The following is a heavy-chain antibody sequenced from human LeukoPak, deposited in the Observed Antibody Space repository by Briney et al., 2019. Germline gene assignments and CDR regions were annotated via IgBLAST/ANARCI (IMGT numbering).Heavy chain of an antibody. J-gene: IGHJ3*02. CDR1: GGLISISTYC. CDR2: IYYSGTT. CDR3: ARAPYYYDSSGSITEGVDAFDI. V-gene: IGHV4-39*07. D-gene: IGHD3-22*01. Sequence: SETLSLTCTVSGGLISISTYCWGWIRQPPGKGLEWIGSIYYSGTTHYNPSLKSRVTISVDTSKNQFSLKLSSVTAADTAVYYCARAPYYYDSSGSITEGVDAFDIWGQGTMVTVSS.